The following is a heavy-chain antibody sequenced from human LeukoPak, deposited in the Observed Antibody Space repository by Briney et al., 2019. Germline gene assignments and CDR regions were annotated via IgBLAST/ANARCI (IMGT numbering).Heavy chain of an antibody. D-gene: IGHD1-26*01. CDR1: GFTFSNYG. J-gene: IGHJ4*02. CDR3: AKSVNVPGAPDAPAPDF. CDR2: IRYDGSNK. Sequence: GSLRLSCAASGFTFSNYGMHWVRQAPGKGLEWVAFIRYDGSNKYYADSVKGRFTISRDNSKKTLYLQMNSLGAEDTAVYYCAKSVNVPGAPDAPAPDFWGQGSLVTVSS. V-gene: IGHV3-30*02.